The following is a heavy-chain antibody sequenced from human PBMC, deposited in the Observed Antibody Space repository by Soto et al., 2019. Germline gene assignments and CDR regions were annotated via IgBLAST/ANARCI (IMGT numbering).Heavy chain of an antibody. V-gene: IGHV3-15*07. CDR1: GFTFSNAW. CDR2: IKSKTDGGTT. D-gene: IGHD3-22*01. CDR3: TTSAYYDNSGYYPYDAFDI. J-gene: IGHJ3*02. Sequence: GGSLRLSCAASGFTFSNAWMNWVRQAPGKGLEWVGRIKSKTDGGTTDYAAPVKGRFTISRDDSKNTLYLQMNSLKTEDTAVYYCTTSAYYDNSGYYPYDAFDIWGQGTMVTVSS.